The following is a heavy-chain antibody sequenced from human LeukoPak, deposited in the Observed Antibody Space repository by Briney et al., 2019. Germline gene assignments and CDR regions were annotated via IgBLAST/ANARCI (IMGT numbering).Heavy chain of an antibody. CDR1: GYTFTKYT. Sequence: ASVKVSCKASGYTFTKYTIHWVRQAPGQRLQWMGWIIAGNGNQRYSPNFQGRVTFTRDTSATTAYMELSRLKFEDTAVYYCARDSGTEEGWFNPWGQGTLVTVSS. CDR2: IIAGNGNQ. J-gene: IGHJ5*02. V-gene: IGHV1-3*01. CDR3: ARDSGTEEGWFNP.